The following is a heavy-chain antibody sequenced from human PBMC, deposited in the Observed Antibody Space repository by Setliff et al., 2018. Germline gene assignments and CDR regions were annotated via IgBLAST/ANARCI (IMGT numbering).Heavy chain of an antibody. D-gene: IGHD3-16*01. V-gene: IGHV4-31*03. CDR3: ARDRRGGYGAINWFDP. Sequence: NPSETLSLTCSVSGDSIGRGGYYWSWIRQQPGKGLEWIASIYYSGSTYYNPSLKSRLRVSMDSSKNQSYLDLSSVTAADTAVYYCARDRRGGYGAINWFDPWGQGTLVTVSS. J-gene: IGHJ5*02. CDR1: GDSIGRGGYY. CDR2: IYYSGST.